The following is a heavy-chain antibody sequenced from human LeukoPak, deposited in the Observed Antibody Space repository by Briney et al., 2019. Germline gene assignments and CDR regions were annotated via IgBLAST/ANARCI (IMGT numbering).Heavy chain of an antibody. D-gene: IGHD2-15*01. Sequence: ASVKVSCKASGYTFTSYGISWVRQAPGQGLEWMGWINPNSGGTNYAQKFQGRVTMTRDTSISTAYMELSRLRSDDTAVYYCARDPGDIVVVVARYYMDVWGKGTTVTVSS. J-gene: IGHJ6*03. CDR1: GYTFTSYG. V-gene: IGHV1-2*02. CDR2: INPNSGGT. CDR3: ARDPGDIVVVVARYYMDV.